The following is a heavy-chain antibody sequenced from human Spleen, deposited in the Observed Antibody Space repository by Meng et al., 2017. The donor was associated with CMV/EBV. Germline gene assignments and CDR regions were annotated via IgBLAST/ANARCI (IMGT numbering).Heavy chain of an antibody. D-gene: IGHD3-3*01. CDR2: ISSSSTI. V-gene: IGHV3-48*04. CDR1: GFTFSSYS. J-gene: IGHJ6*02. Sequence: ETLSLTCAASGFTFSSYSMNWVRQAPGKGLEWVSYISSSSTIYYADSVKGRFTISRDNAKNSLYLQMNSLRAEDTAVYYCASFPEMGWSGFRSSYGMDVWGQGTTVTVSS. CDR3: ASFPEMGWSGFRSSYGMDV.